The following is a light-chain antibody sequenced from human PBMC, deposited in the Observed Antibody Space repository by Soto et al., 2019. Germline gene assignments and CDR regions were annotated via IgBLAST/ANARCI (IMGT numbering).Light chain of an antibody. V-gene: IGKV3-20*01. CDR1: QIVSSSY. Sequence: EIVFTQSPGTLSLSPGERATLSCRASQIVSSSYLAWYQQKPGQAPRLLIYGASSRATGIPDRFSGSGSGTDFTLTISRLEPEDFAVYYCQQYGSSPPWTFGQGTKVDIK. CDR2: GAS. CDR3: QQYGSSPPWT. J-gene: IGKJ1*01.